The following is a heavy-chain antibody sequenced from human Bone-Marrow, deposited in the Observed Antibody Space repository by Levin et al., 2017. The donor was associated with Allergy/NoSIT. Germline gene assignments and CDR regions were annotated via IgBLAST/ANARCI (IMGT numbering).Heavy chain of an antibody. Sequence: LSLPCAASGFTFRSSNMNWVRQAPGKGLEWVSSISSSSSYIYYADSVKGRFTISRDNAKNSLYLQMNSLRAEDTAVYYCARTPTYSTGWANFDSWGQGTLVTVSS. V-gene: IGHV3-21*01. CDR2: ISSSSSYI. CDR3: ARTPTYSTGWANFDS. D-gene: IGHD6-19*01. J-gene: IGHJ4*02. CDR1: GFTFRSSN.